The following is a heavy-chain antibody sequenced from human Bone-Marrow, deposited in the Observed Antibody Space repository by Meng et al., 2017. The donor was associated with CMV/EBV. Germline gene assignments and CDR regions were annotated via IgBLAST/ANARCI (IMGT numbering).Heavy chain of an antibody. CDR3: AHSLSITIFGVVPSWFDP. Sequence: SGPTLVKHTQTLSMTCSFPGFSLSTSGVGVGWIRQPPGKALEWLALIYWNDDKRYSPSLKSRLTITKDTSKNQVVLTMTNMDPVDTATYYCAHSLSITIFGVVPSWFDPWGQGTLVTFSS. CDR1: GFSLSTSGVG. CDR2: IYWNDDK. V-gene: IGHV2-5*01. J-gene: IGHJ5*02. D-gene: IGHD3-3*01.